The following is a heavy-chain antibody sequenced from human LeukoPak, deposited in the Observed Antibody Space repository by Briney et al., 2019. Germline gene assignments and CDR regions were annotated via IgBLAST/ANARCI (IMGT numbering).Heavy chain of an antibody. Sequence: ASVKVSCKASGYTFTGYYMHWVRQAPGQGLEWMGRINPSGGSTSYAQKFQGRVTMTRDTSTSTVYMELSSLRSEDTAVYYCARASAYCGGDCYLNYWGQGTLVTVSS. CDR3: ARASAYCGGDCYLNY. CDR1: GYTFTGYY. D-gene: IGHD2-21*02. J-gene: IGHJ4*02. CDR2: INPSGGST. V-gene: IGHV1-46*01.